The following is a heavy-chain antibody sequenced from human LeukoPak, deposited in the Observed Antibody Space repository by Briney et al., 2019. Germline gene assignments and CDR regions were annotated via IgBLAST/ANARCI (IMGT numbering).Heavy chain of an antibody. V-gene: IGHV3-9*01. D-gene: IGHD6-13*01. CDR2: ISWSSGNM. Sequence: PGSFLRLSCAPSGFMLNDYALHWVRQAPGKGLEWVSSISWSSGNMYYVDSVKGRFTISRDNAKNSLSLQMNSLKPEDTALYYCAKGPGLGAGKRYLDLWGRGTLVIVSS. CDR3: AKGPGLGAGKRYLDL. J-gene: IGHJ2*01. CDR1: GFMLNDYA.